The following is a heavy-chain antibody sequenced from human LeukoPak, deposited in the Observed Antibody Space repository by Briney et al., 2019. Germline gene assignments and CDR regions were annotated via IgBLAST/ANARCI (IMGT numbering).Heavy chain of an antibody. V-gene: IGHV4-34*01. J-gene: IGHJ6*03. CDR2: INHSGGT. D-gene: IGHD3-10*01. Sequence: SETLSLTCAVYGGSFSGYYWSWIRQPPGKGLEWIGEINHSGGTNYNPSLKSRVTISVDTSKNQFSLKLSSVTAADTAVYYCARGHPLLLWFGELPEYYYYYMDVWGKGTTVTVSS. CDR1: GGSFSGYY. CDR3: ARGHPLLLWFGELPEYYYYYMDV.